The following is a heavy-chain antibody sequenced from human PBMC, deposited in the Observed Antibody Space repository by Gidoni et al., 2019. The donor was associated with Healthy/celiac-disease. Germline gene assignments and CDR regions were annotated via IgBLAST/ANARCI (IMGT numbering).Heavy chain of an antibody. D-gene: IGHD2-21*02. CDR2: FDPEDGET. V-gene: IGHV1-24*01. J-gene: IGHJ4*02. CDR3: ATLAYCGGDCYFGFDY. Sequence: QVQLVQSGAEVKKPGASVKVSCKVSGYTLTALSMHWVRQAPGNGLEWMGGFDPEDGETIYAQKFQGRVTMTEDTSTDTAYMELSSLRSEDTAVYYCATLAYCGGDCYFGFDYWGQGTLVTVSS. CDR1: GYTLTALS.